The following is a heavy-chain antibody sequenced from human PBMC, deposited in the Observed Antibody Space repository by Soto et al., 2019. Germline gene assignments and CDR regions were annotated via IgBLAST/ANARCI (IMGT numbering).Heavy chain of an antibody. V-gene: IGHV4-34*01. CDR1: GGSFSGYY. CDR3: ARAGVVIFWSGYKNYYYYGMDV. Sequence: SETMSLTCAVYGGSFSGYYWSWIRQPPGKGLEWIGEINHSGSTNYNPSLKSRVTISVDTSKNQFSLKLSSVTAADTAVYYCARAGVVIFWSGYKNYYYYGMDVWGQGTTVTVSS. J-gene: IGHJ6*02. CDR2: INHSGST. D-gene: IGHD3-3*01.